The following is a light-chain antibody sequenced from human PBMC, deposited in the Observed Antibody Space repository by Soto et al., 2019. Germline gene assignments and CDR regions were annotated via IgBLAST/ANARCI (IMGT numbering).Light chain of an antibody. Sequence: DIVMTQSPDSLAVSLGERATINCKSSQSLLYSSNNTNYLAWYQQKPGQPPKLLIYWASTRESGVPDRFSGSGSGTDFTLTISSLQAEDVAGYDCHQYYYTPSTVGQGTKLEIK. CDR1: QSLLYSSNNTNY. CDR3: HQYYYTPST. V-gene: IGKV4-1*01. J-gene: IGKJ2*01. CDR2: WAS.